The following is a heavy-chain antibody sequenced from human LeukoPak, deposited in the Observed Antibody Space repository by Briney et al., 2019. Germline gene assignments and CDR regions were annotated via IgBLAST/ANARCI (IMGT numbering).Heavy chain of an antibody. D-gene: IGHD6-19*01. CDR1: GFTFSTSW. CDR2: INSDGSSP. Sequence: GGSLRFSCAASGFTFSTSWMHWAGQAQGKGLVWASCINSDGSSPSYADSVKGRFTISRDNAKNTVYLQMNSLRAEDTAVYYCARWGSSGWYPMDVWGQGTTVTVSS. J-gene: IGHJ6*02. CDR3: ARWGSSGWYPMDV. V-gene: IGHV3-74*01.